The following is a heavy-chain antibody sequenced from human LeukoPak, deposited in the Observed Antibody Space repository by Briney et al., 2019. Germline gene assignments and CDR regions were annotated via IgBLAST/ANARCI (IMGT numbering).Heavy chain of an antibody. D-gene: IGHD6-13*01. CDR3: ARGSSSWTPRLYNWFDP. J-gene: IGHJ5*02. CDR2: INHSGST. CDR1: GGSFSGYY. Sequence: SETLSLTCAVYGGSFSGYYWSWIRQPPGKGLEWIGEINHSGSTNYNPSLKSRVTISVDTSKNQFSLKLSSVTAADTAVYYCARGSSSWTPRLYNWFDPWGQGTLVTDS. V-gene: IGHV4-34*01.